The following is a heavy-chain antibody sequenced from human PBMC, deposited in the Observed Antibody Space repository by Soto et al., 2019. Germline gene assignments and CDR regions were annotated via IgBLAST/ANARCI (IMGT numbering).Heavy chain of an antibody. V-gene: IGHV4-39*01. CDR2: IYDSGST. Sequence: SETLCLTCTVSGCSISSSNYYWGGIRQPPGKGLEWIGTIYDSGSTDYNPSLKSRVTIAVDTSKKQLSPQLSSVTAAETAVYYCATIGPGGYSVYYYYGMDVWGQGTTVTVSS. D-gene: IGHD3-22*01. J-gene: IGHJ6*02. CDR1: GCSISSSNYY. CDR3: ATIGPGGYSVYYYYGMDV.